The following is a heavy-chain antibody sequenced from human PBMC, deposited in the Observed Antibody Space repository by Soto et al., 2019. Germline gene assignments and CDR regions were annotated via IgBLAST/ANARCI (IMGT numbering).Heavy chain of an antibody. CDR2: IYSGGST. CDR3: ARRTRLGYCSGGSCEEYNWFDP. J-gene: IGHJ5*02. D-gene: IGHD2-15*01. CDR1: FNSSNLY. Sequence: FNSSNLYMSCISQNKGKGLEWVSVIYSGGSTYYADSVKGRFTISRDNSKNTLYLQMNSLRAEDTAVYYCARRTRLGYCSGGSCEEYNWFDPWGQGTLVTVSS. V-gene: IGHV3-66*01.